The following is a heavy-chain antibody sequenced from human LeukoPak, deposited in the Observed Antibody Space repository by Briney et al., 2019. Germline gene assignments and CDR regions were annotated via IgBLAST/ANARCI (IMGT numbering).Heavy chain of an antibody. V-gene: IGHV3-23*01. D-gene: IGHD5-12*01. J-gene: IGHJ4*02. Sequence: GGSLRLSCAASGFTFNNYAMSCVRQAPGKGLEWVSTIWPSGVSTSYADSVKGRFTFSRDNSKNTLYLQMNSLRAEDTAIYYCAKRGTSGSYYFDCWGQGTLVTVSS. CDR2: IWPSGVST. CDR3: AKRGTSGSYYFDC. CDR1: GFTFNNYA.